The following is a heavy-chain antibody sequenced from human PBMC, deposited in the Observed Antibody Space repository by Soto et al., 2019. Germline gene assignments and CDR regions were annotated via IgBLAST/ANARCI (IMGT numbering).Heavy chain of an antibody. J-gene: IGHJ4*02. CDR3: ARERGVTTVTTFDY. D-gene: IGHD4-17*01. CDR1: GGSISSGGYY. V-gene: IGHV4-31*03. Sequence: SETLSLTCTVSGGSISSGGYYWSWIRQHPGKGLEWIGYIYYSGSTYYNPSLKSRVTISVDTSKNQFSLKLSSVTAADTAVYYCARERGVTTVTTFDYWGQGTLVTVSS. CDR2: IYYSGST.